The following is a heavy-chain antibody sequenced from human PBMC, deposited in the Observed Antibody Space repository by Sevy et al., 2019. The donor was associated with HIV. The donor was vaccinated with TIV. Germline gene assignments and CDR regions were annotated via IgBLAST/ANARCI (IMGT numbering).Heavy chain of an antibody. Sequence: EGSLRLSCTASGFTFSTYDIHWVRQAPGKGLEWVAIIAYDGNYRYYSDSVRGRFSMSRDNSKNTAYLQMSGLSVEHTAVYYCAKNRPPGGSYFSIHGMDVWDRGTTVTVSS. J-gene: IGHJ6*02. V-gene: IGHV3-30*18. D-gene: IGHD1-26*01. CDR2: IAYDGNYR. CDR1: GFTFSTYD. CDR3: AKNRPPGGSYFSIHGMDV.